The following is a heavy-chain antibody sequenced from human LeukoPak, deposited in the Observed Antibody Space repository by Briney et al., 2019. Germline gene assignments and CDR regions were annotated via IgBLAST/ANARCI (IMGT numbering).Heavy chain of an antibody. CDR2: IFQSGST. CDR1: GGSISSGDYS. V-gene: IGHV4-30-2*01. Sequence: PSETLSLTCAVSGGSISSGDYSWIWIRQPPGKGLEWIGYIFQSGSTYYNPSLKSRVTISVDRSKNQFSLKLSSVTAADTAVYYCARVGSDWNDVRYNWFDPWGQGTLVTVSS. D-gene: IGHD1-1*01. CDR3: ARVGSDWNDVRYNWFDP. J-gene: IGHJ5*02.